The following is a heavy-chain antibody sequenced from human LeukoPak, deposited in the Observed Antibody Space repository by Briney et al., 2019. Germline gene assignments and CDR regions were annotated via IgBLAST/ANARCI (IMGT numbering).Heavy chain of an antibody. Sequence: GGSLRLSCEFSGFSFTSYWMNWVRQAPGKGLEWVANINQGGSDKYYVDSMEGRITISRDNAKNSLYLQMNSLRGEDTGVYYCGRGDPYYWGQRTLVTVSS. CDR3: GRGDPYY. J-gene: IGHJ4*02. CDR2: INQGGSDK. CDR1: GFSFTSYW. V-gene: IGHV3-7*01.